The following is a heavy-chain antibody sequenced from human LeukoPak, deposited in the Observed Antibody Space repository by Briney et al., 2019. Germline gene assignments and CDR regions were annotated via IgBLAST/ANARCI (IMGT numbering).Heavy chain of an antibody. Sequence: PGGSLRLSCAASGFTFSSYGMSWVRQAPGKGLEWVSAISGSGGSTYYADSVKGRFTISRDNSKNTLYQQMNSLRAEDTAVYYCAKVAYCGGDLTCDAFDIWGQGTMVTVSS. J-gene: IGHJ3*02. CDR2: ISGSGGST. V-gene: IGHV3-23*01. CDR1: GFTFSSYG. CDR3: AKVAYCGGDLTCDAFDI. D-gene: IGHD2-21*02.